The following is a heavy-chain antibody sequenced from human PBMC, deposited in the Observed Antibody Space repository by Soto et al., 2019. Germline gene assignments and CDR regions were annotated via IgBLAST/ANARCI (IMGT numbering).Heavy chain of an antibody. V-gene: IGHV4-34*01. CDR3: ARGPRNSGYGTGAGFYYNYKSMDV. J-gene: IGHJ6*02. D-gene: IGHD5-12*01. CDR1: GGSFTAYY. CDR2: INHSAST. Sequence: QVQLQQWGAGLLKPSETLSLTCGVYGGSFTAYYWRWIRQPPGKGLEFIGEINHSASTNYSPSLKRRVTISIDTSRKHFSLTLRAVTAADTAVYYCARGPRNSGYGTGAGFYYNYKSMDVWGQGTTVTVSS.